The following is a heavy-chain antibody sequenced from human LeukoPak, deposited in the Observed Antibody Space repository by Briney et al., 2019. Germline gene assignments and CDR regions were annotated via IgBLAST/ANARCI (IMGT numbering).Heavy chain of an antibody. CDR3: AREVAVSMHGMDV. Sequence: GGSLRLSCAASGFTFSSYGMNWVRQAPGKGLEWVSSISSSSSYIYYADSVKGRFTISRDNAKNSLYLQMNSLRAEDTAVYYCAREVAVSMHGMDVWGQGTTVTVSS. CDR1: GFTFSSYG. J-gene: IGHJ6*02. V-gene: IGHV3-21*01. D-gene: IGHD3-3*02. CDR2: ISSSSSYI.